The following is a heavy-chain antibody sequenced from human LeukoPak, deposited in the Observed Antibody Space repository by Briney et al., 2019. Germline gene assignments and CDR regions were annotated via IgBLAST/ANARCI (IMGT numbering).Heavy chain of an antibody. V-gene: IGHV3-48*04. D-gene: IGHD2-2*01. CDR2: ITSSSSTI. J-gene: IGHJ5*02. Sequence: GGSLRLSCAASGFTFSNYNMNWVRQAPGKGLEWVSYITSSSSTIYYADSVKGRFTISRDNAKNSLYLQMNSLRAEDTAVYYCAREGTHCSSTSCYSPVEYNWFDPWGQGTLVTVSS. CDR3: AREGTHCSSTSCYSPVEYNWFDP. CDR1: GFTFSNYN.